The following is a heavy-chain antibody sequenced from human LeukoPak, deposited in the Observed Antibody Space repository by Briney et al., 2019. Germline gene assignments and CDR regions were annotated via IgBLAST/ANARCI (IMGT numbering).Heavy chain of an antibody. Sequence: GGSLRLSCAVSRFTFSNYAIHWVRQAPGKGLEWVSAISSSGGSTYYADSVKGRFTISRDNSKNTLYLQMNSLRAEDTAVYYCAKEALMTTVTRDWGQGTLVTVSS. V-gene: IGHV3-23*01. CDR2: ISSSGGST. CDR3: AKEALMTTVTRD. CDR1: RFTFSNYA. J-gene: IGHJ4*02. D-gene: IGHD4-17*01.